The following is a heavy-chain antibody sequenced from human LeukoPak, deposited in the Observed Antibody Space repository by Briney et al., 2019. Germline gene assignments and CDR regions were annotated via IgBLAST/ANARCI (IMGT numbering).Heavy chain of an antibody. Sequence: SETLSLTCTVSGDSISSYYWSWIRQPPGKGLEWIGYSHYSGSGNYNPSLKSRVTISVDTSKNQFSLKLSSVSAADTAVYFCASRTGDSSTFYYWGQGTLVTVSS. V-gene: IGHV4-59*01. CDR1: GDSISSYY. CDR2: SHYSGSG. D-gene: IGHD6-19*01. J-gene: IGHJ4*02. CDR3: ASRTGDSSTFYY.